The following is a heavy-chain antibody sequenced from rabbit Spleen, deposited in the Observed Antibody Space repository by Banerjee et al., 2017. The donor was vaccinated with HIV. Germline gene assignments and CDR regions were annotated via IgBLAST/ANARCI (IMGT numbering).Heavy chain of an antibody. CDR2: FYTNSGTT. CDR1: GFSFSNKAV. CDR3: ARDLVAVIGWNFNL. V-gene: IGHV1S40*01. Sequence: QSLEESGGDLVKPGASLTLTCTASGFSFSNKAVMCWVRQAPGKGLEWIACFYTNSGTTWYANWAKGRFTISKPSSTTVTLQMTSLTAADTATYFCARDLVAVIGWNFNLWGPGTLVTVS. J-gene: IGHJ4*01. D-gene: IGHD1-1*01.